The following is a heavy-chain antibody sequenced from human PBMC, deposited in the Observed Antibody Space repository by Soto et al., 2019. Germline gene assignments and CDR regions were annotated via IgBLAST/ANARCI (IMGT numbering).Heavy chain of an antibody. CDR1: GFTFSSYA. CDR2: ISYDGSNK. D-gene: IGHD6-19*01. CDR3: ARVDYPAVAGTNYYYYYGMDV. V-gene: IGHV3-30-3*01. Sequence: GGSLRLSCAASGFTFSSYAMHWVRQAPGKGLEWVAVISYDGSNKYYADSVKGRFTISRDNSKNTLYLQMNSLRAEDTAVYYCARVDYPAVAGTNYYYYYGMDVWGQGTTVTVS. J-gene: IGHJ6*02.